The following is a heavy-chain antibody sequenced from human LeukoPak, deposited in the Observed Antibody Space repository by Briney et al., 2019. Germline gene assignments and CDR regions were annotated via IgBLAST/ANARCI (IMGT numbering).Heavy chain of an antibody. CDR3: ARGTAVAGTNSIGLDY. CDR1: GYTFTGYY. J-gene: IGHJ4*02. Sequence: ASVKVSCKASGYTFTGYYMRWVRQAPGQGLEWMGWINPNSGGTNYAQKFQGRVTMTRDTSISTAYMELSRLRSDDTAVYYCARGTAVAGTNSIGLDYWGQGTLVTVSS. D-gene: IGHD6-19*01. V-gene: IGHV1-2*02. CDR2: INPNSGGT.